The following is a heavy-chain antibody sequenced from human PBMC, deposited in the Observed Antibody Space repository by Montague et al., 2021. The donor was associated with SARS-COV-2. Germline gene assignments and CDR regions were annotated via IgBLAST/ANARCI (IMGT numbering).Heavy chain of an antibody. Sequence: CAVYGGSFSGYYWSWIRQPPGKGLEWIGEINHSGSTNYNPSLKSRVTISVDTSKNQFSLKLSSVTTADTAVYYCARGPVDDNCSGGSCYSRYYYGMDVWGQGTTVTVSS. D-gene: IGHD2-15*01. CDR3: ARGPVDDNCSGGSCYSRYYYGMDV. CDR2: INHSGST. CDR1: GGSFSGYY. V-gene: IGHV4-34*01. J-gene: IGHJ6*02.